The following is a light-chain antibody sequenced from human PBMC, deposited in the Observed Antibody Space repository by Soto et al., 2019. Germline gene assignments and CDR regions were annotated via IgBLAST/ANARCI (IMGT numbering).Light chain of an antibody. CDR2: SNT. V-gene: IGLV1-44*01. CDR3: SSCDGSLNGYI. J-gene: IGLJ1*01. CDR1: TLNIGSNS. Sequence: QSVLTQAPSVSGTPGQRVTISCSGSTLNIGSNSVTWYQQLPGTAPKLLMYSNTKRPSGVPDRFSGSQSGTSASLAISGLQSEDEADYYCSSCDGSLNGYIFGPGTKLTVL.